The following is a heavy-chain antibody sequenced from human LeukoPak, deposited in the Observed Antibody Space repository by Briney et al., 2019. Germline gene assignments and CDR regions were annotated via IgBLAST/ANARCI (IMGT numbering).Heavy chain of an antibody. J-gene: IGHJ6*03. CDR3: ARWKPYGNKPNYYYYYYMDV. V-gene: IGHV1-18*04. CDR1: GYSFTSYW. D-gene: IGHD4-17*01. Sequence: GESLKISCKGSGYSFTSYWIGWVRQAPGQGLEWMGWISAYNGNTNYAQKLQGRVTMTTDTSTSTAYMELRSLRSDDTAVYYCARWKPYGNKPNYYYYYYMDVWGKGTTVTISS. CDR2: ISAYNGNT.